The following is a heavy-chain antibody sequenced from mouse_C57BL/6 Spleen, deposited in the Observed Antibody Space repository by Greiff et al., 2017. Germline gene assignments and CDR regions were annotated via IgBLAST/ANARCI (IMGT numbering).Heavy chain of an antibody. CDR2: ISDGGSYT. V-gene: IGHV5-4*01. CDR1: GFTFSSYA. CDR3: AREGGIYFDY. J-gene: IGHJ2*01. Sequence: EVMLVESGGGLVKPGGSLKLSCAASGFTFSSYAMSWVRQTPEKRLEWVATISDGGSYTYYPDNVKGRFTISRDNAKNNLYLQMSHLKSEDTAMYYCAREGGIYFDYWGQGTTLTVSS.